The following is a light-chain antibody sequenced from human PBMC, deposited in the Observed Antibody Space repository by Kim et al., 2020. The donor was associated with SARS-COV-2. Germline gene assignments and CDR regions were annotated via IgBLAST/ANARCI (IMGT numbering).Light chain of an antibody. Sequence: SGSPGKTASITCSGGKCGDKYACWYQQEPGQSHVLVIYQDSKRPSGIPERFSGSSSGNTATLTISGTQAMNEADYYCQAWDSSTGVFGGGTQLTVL. CDR1: KCGDKY. V-gene: IGLV3-1*01. J-gene: IGLJ3*02. CDR3: QAWDSSTGV. CDR2: QDS.